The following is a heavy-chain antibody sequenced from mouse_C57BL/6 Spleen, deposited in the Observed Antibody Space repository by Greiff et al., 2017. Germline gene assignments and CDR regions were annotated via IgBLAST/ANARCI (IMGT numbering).Heavy chain of an antibody. J-gene: IGHJ2*01. V-gene: IGHV5-12*01. CDR1: GFTFSDYY. CDR3: ARHAVEGGYFDY. D-gene: IGHD1-1*01. Sequence: EVKLVESGGGLVQPGGSLKLSCAASGFTFSDYYMYWVRQTPEKRLEWVAYISNGGGSTYYPDTLKGRFTISRDNAKNTLYLQMSRLKSEDTAMYYCARHAVEGGYFDYWGQGTTLTVSS. CDR2: ISNGGGST.